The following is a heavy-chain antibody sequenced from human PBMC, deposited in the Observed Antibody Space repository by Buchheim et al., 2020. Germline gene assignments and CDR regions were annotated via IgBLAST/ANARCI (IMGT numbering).Heavy chain of an antibody. V-gene: IGHV3-23*01. CDR2: ISGSGGST. CDR3: ARRQYYYDISGYYPFDY. J-gene: IGHJ4*02. D-gene: IGHD3-22*01. CDR1: GFTFSSYA. Sequence: EVQLLESGGGLVQPGGSLRLSCAASGFTFSSYAMSWVRQAPGKGLEWVSAISGSGGSTYYADSVKGRFTISRDNSKNTLYLQMSSLRAEDTAVYYCARRQYYYDISGYYPFDYWGQGTL.